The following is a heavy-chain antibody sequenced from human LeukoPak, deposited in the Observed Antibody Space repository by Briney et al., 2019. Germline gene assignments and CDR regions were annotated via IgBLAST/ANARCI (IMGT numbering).Heavy chain of an antibody. D-gene: IGHD5-12*01. Sequence: SETLSLTCTVSGGSISSYYWSWIRQPPGKGLEWIGYIYYSGSTNYNPSLKSRVTISVDTSKNQFSLKLSSVTAADTAVYYCARVGSGYASNFDYWGQGTLVTVSS. CDR1: GGSISSYY. V-gene: IGHV4-59*01. CDR2: IYYSGST. J-gene: IGHJ4*02. CDR3: ARVGSGYASNFDY.